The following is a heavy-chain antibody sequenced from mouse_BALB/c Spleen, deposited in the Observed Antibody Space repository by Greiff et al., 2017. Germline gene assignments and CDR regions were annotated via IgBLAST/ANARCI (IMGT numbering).Heavy chain of an antibody. D-gene: IGHD1-1*01. CDR3: TREGIYYGSLFAY. V-gene: IGHV5-6-4*01. CDR2: ISSGGSYT. Sequence: EVKLMESGGGLVKPGGSLKLSCAASGFTFSSYTMSWVRQTPEKRLEWVATISSGGSYTYYPDSVEGRFTISRDNAKNTLYLQMSSLKSEDTAMYYCTREGIYYGSLFAYWGQGTLVTVSA. CDR1: GFTFSSYT. J-gene: IGHJ3*01.